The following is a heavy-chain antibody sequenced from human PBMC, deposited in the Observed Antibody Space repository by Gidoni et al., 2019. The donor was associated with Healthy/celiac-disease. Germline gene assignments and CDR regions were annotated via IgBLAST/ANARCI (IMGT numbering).Heavy chain of an antibody. D-gene: IGHD3-16*02. J-gene: IGHJ4*02. Sequence: EVQLLESGGGLVQPGGSLRLSCAASVVTFSRYAMSWVRQAPGKGLEWVSAISGSGGSTYYADSVKGRFTISRDNSKNTLYLQMNSLRAEDTAVYYCAKISVITFGGVIVNSYYFDYWGQGTLVTVSS. CDR1: VVTFSRYA. CDR3: AKISVITFGGVIVNSYYFDY. V-gene: IGHV3-23*01. CDR2: ISGSGGST.